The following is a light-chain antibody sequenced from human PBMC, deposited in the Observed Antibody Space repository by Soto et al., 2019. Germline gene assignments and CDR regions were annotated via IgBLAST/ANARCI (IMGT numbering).Light chain of an antibody. V-gene: IGKV3-20*01. Sequence: IGLTQSPGTPSLSPGERATLSCRASQSVSSSYLAWYQQKPGQAPRLLIYGASSRATGIPDRFSGSGSGTDFTLIISRLEPEDFAVYYCQQYGSSPKTFGQGTKVDI. CDR3: QQYGSSPKT. CDR1: QSVSSSY. CDR2: GAS. J-gene: IGKJ1*01.